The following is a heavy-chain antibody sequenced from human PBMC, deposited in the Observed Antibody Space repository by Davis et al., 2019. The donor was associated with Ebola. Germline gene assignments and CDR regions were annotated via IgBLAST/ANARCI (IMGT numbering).Heavy chain of an antibody. CDR1: SGSFSGYY. Sequence: MPSETLSLTCAVYSGSFSGYYWSWIRQSPGKGLEWIGEISHTRDTNYNPSLKSRVIIPVDTSKNQFSLKLSSVTAADTTVYYCARGGRDGYNWGPGFDYWGQGTLVTVSS. V-gene: IGHV4-34*01. CDR3: ARGGRDGYNWGPGFDY. D-gene: IGHD5-24*01. CDR2: ISHTRDT. J-gene: IGHJ4*02.